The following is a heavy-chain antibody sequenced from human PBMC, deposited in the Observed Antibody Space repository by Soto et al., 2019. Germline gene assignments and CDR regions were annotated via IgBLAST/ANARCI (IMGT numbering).Heavy chain of an antibody. CDR3: AKNGQLPYYYHGMDG. V-gene: IGHV1-18*01. CDR2: ISGYNGDT. J-gene: IGHJ6*02. Sequence: QGQLVQSGPEVKKPGASVKVSCKASGYTFTRYGISWVRQAPGQGLEWMGWISGYNGDTNYAQKVQGRVTMTIDTSTSTAYKELRSLPSDDTAIYYWAKNGQLPYYYHGMDGWGEGATVTVSS. CDR1: GYTFTRYG. D-gene: IGHD1-1*01.